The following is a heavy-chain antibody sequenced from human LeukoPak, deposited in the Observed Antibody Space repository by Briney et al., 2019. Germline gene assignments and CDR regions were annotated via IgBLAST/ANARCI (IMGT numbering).Heavy chain of an antibody. Sequence: GRSLRLSCAASGFTFSSYGMHWVRQAPGKGLEWVAVISYDGSNKYYADSGKGRFTISRDNSKNTLYLQMNSLRAEDTAVYYCAKAPSSRIAAAGTYASDIWGQGTMVTVSS. CDR2: ISYDGSNK. CDR3: AKAPSSRIAAAGTYASDI. J-gene: IGHJ3*02. D-gene: IGHD6-13*01. CDR1: GFTFSSYG. V-gene: IGHV3-30*18.